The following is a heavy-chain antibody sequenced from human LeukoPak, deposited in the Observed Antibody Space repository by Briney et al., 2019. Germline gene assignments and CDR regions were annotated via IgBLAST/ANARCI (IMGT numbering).Heavy chain of an antibody. D-gene: IGHD3-22*01. V-gene: IGHV4-59*08. CDR3: ARHYYDSSGYWAFDY. CDR2: IYYSGST. Sequence: SETLSLTCIVSGGSISSYYWSWIRQPPGKGLEWIGYIYYSGSTNYNPSLKNRLTISIDTSKNRFSLKLSSVTAADTAVYYCARHYYDSSGYWAFDYWGQGTLVTVSS. J-gene: IGHJ4*02. CDR1: GGSISSYY.